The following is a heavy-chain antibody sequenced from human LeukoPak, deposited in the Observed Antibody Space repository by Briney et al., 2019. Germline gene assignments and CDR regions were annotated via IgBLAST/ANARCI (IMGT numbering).Heavy chain of an antibody. Sequence: SETLSLTCTVSGYSISSGYYWGWIRQPPGKGLEWIGSIYHSGSTYYNPSLKSRVTISVDTSKNQFSLKLSSVTAVDTAVYYCARDLFSGYNTVDYWGQGTLVTVSS. CDR3: ARDLFSGYNTVDY. CDR1: GYSISSGYY. J-gene: IGHJ4*02. CDR2: IYHSGST. D-gene: IGHD5-24*01. V-gene: IGHV4-38-2*02.